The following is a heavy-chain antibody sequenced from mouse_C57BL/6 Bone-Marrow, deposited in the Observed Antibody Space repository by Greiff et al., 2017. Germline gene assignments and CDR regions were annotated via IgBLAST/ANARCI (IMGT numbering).Heavy chain of an antibody. CDR3: ARHDDYDGNYAMDY. V-gene: IGHV5-6*01. J-gene: IGHJ4*01. CDR2: ISSGGSYT. CDR1: GFTFSSYG. Sequence: VQLKQSGGDLVKPGGSLKLSCAASGFTFSSYGMSWVRQTPDKRLEWVATISSGGSYTYYPDSVKGRFTISRDNAKNTLYLQMSSLKSEDTAMYYCARHDDYDGNYAMDYWGQGTSVTVSS. D-gene: IGHD2-4*01.